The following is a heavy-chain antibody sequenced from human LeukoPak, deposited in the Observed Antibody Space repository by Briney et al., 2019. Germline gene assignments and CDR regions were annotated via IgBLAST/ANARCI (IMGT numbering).Heavy chain of an antibody. Sequence: ASVKVSCKASGGTFSSYAISWVRQAPGQGLEWMGGIIPIFGTANYAQKFQGRVTITADKSTSTAYMELSSLRSEDTAVYYCARPREPYYYYYMDVWGKGTTVTVSS. CDR3: ARPREPYYYYYMDV. CDR1: GGTFSSYA. CDR2: IIPIFGTA. J-gene: IGHJ6*03. D-gene: IGHD1-14*01. V-gene: IGHV1-69*06.